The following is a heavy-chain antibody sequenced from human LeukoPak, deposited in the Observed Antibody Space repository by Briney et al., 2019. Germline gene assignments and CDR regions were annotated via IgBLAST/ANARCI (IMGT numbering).Heavy chain of an antibody. CDR2: INHSGST. V-gene: IGHV4-34*01. Sequence: SETLSLTCAVYGVSFSGYYWSWIRQPPGKGLEWVGEINHSGSTNYNPSLKSRVTISVDTSKNQFSLKLTSVTAADTALYYCARAPYYDILTGYYHYYYGMDVWGQGTTVTVSS. J-gene: IGHJ6*02. D-gene: IGHD3-9*01. CDR3: ARAPYYDILTGYYHYYYGMDV. CDR1: GVSFSGYY.